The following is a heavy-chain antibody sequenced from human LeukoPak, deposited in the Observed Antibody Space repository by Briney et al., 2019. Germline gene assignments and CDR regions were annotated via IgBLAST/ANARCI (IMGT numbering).Heavy chain of an antibody. V-gene: IGHV4-34*01. CDR2: INHSGST. Sequence: SETLSLTCAVHGGSFSGYYWSWIRQPPGKGLEWIGEINHSGSTNYNPSLKSRVTISVDTSKNQFSLKLSPVTAADTAVYYCARGTRRYCSSTSCYTKRYYDFWSGYRGEFDYWGQGTLVSVSS. CDR1: GGSFSGYY. J-gene: IGHJ4*02. CDR3: ARGTRRYCSSTSCYTKRYYDFWSGYRGEFDY. D-gene: IGHD2-2*02.